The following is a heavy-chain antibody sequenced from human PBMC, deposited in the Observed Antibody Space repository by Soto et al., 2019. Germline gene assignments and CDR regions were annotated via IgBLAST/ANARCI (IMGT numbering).Heavy chain of an antibody. V-gene: IGHV4-34*01. J-gene: IGHJ4*02. D-gene: IGHD2-15*01. CDR1: GGSFSGYY. CDR2: INHSGST. CDR3: SRGILV. Sequence: SSETLSLICAVYGGSFSGYYWNWIRQPPGKGLEWIGEINHSGSTNYNPSLKSRVTISVDTSKNQFSLKLTSVTAADTAVYYCSRGILVWGQGALVTVSS.